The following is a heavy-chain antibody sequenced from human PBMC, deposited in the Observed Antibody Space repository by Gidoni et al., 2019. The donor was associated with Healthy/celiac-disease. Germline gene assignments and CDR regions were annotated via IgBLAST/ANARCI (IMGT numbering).Heavy chain of an antibody. CDR1: GFTFSSNN. D-gene: IGHD3-9*01. CDR2: ISSSSTTI. Sequence: EVQLVESGGGLVQPGGSLALSCEASGFTFSSNNMNWVRQAPGKGLEWVSYISSSSTTIYYADSVKGRFTISRDNAKNSLYLQMNSLRAEDTAVYYCARGMRYFDWLLSDYYYYGMDVWGQGTTVTVSS. J-gene: IGHJ6*02. CDR3: ARGMRYFDWLLSDYYYYGMDV. V-gene: IGHV3-48*01.